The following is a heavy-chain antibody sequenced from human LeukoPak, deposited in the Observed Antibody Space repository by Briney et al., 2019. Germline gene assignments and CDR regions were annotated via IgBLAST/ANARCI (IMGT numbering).Heavy chain of an antibody. CDR3: ARVGGYSYSPFDY. CDR1: GGSISSGGYS. V-gene: IGHV4-30-2*01. J-gene: IGHJ4*02. Sequence: PSETLSLTCAVSGGSISSGGYSWSWIRQPPGKGLEWIGYIYHSGSTHYNPSLKSRVTISVDTSKNQFSLKLSSVTAADTAVYYCARVGGYSYSPFDYWGQGTLVTVSS. CDR2: IYHSGST. D-gene: IGHD5-18*01.